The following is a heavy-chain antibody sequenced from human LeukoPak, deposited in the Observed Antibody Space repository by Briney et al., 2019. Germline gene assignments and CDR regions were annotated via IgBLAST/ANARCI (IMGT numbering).Heavy chain of an antibody. CDR1: GYTFTGYY. CDR2: INPNSGGT. D-gene: IGHD5-24*01. CDR3: ARDLGNGYLQRSFDY. J-gene: IGHJ4*02. Sequence: RASVKVSCKASGYTFTGYYMHWVRQAPGQGLEWMGWINPNSGGTNYAQKFQGRVTMTRDTSISTAYMELSRLRSDDTAVYYCARDLGNGYLQRSFDYWGQGTLVTVSS. V-gene: IGHV1-2*02.